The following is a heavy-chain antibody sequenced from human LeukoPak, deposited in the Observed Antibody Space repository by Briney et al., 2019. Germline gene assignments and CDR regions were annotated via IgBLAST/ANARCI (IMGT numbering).Heavy chain of an antibody. D-gene: IGHD3-3*01. J-gene: IGHJ4*02. CDR3: AKDPYYDFWSGYYYFDY. CDR2: ISGSGGST. Sequence: GSLRLSCAASGFTFSSYGMSWVRQAPGKGLEWVSAISGSGGSTYYADSVKGRFTLSRDNSKNTLYLQMNSLRAEDTAVYYCAKDPYYDFWSGYYYFDYWGQGTLVTVSS. V-gene: IGHV3-23*01. CDR1: GFTFSSYG.